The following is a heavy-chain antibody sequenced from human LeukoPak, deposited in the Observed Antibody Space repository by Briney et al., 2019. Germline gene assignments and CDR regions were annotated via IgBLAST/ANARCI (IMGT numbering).Heavy chain of an antibody. Sequence: HAGGSLRLSCAASGNYWMHWVRQAPGKGLVWVSHINSDGSWTSYADSVKGRFTISKDNAKNTVYLQMNNLRAEDTAVYYCVSFYETYWGQGTLVTVSS. J-gene: IGHJ4*02. CDR3: VSFYETY. D-gene: IGHD2-2*01. V-gene: IGHV3-74*01. CDR2: INSDGSWT. CDR1: GNYW.